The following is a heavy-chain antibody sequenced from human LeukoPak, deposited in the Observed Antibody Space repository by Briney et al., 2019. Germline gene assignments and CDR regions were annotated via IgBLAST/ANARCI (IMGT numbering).Heavy chain of an antibody. Sequence: GRSLRLSCAASGFIFSRYAMHWVRQAPGRGLDWVALISYDGDNKYYADPVKGRFTISRDNSKKTLYLQMNSRRFGDAAVYYCARHSSGWLDRGSLGGDHWGQGTLVTVSS. CDR1: GFIFSRYA. V-gene: IGHV3-30-3*01. D-gene: IGHD6-19*01. CDR2: ISYDGDNK. J-gene: IGHJ4*02. CDR3: ARHSSGWLDRGSLGGDH.